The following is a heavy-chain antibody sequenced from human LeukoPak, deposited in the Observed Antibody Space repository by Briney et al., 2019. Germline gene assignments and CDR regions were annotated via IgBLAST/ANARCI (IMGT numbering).Heavy chain of an antibody. D-gene: IGHD6-13*01. CDR1: GYTFTSYG. V-gene: IGHV1-18*01. CDR2: ISAYNGNT. Sequence: VASVKVSCKASGYTFTSYGISWVRQAPGQGLEWMGWISAYNGNTNYAQKLQGRLTMTTDTSTSTDYMELRSLRSDDTAVYYCARAVSSSWLLPFWGQGTLVTVSS. CDR3: ARAVSSSWLLPF. J-gene: IGHJ4*02.